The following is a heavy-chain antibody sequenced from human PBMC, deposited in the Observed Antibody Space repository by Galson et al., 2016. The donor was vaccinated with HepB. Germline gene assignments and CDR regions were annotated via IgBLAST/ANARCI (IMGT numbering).Heavy chain of an antibody. V-gene: IGHV1-69*06. J-gene: IGHJ5*02. D-gene: IGHD3-10*01. CDR1: GGTFSNFA. Sequence: SVKVPCKASGGTFSNFAISWLRQAPGQGLEWMGGIIPLFGATNYAQQFQGRVTITANKSTTTVYMDLSRLRSEDTAVYYCARGGVITMVRGVMPGWFDPWGQGTLVTVSS. CDR2: IIPLFGAT. CDR3: ARGGVITMVRGVMPGWFDP.